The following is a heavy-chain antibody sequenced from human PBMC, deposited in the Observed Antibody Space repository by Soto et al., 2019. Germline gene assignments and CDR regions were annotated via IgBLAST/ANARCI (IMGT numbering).Heavy chain of an antibody. V-gene: IGHV3-23*01. CDR2: ISGSGGNT. CDR3: AKVGYSGYDYEVLDY. CDR1: GFTFSSYA. Sequence: GGSLRLSCAASGFTFSSYAMSWVRQAPGKGLEWVSAISGSGGNTYYADSVKGRFTISRDNSKNTLYLQMNSLRAEDTAVYYCAKVGYSGYDYEVLDYWGQGTLVTVSS. J-gene: IGHJ4*02. D-gene: IGHD5-12*01.